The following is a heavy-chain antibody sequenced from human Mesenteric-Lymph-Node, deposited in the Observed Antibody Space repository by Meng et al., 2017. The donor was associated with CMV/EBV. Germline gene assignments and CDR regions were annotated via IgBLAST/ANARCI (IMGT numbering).Heavy chain of an antibody. CDR1: GFTVSSNY. Sequence: GESLKIPCAASGFTVSSNYMSWVRQAPGKGLEWVSVIYSGDSTYYADFMKGRFTISRDNSKNTLYLQMNSQRVEDTAVYYFARTHVPDRNYYYFYYDMDVWGQGTTVTVSS. J-gene: IGHJ6*02. D-gene: IGHD4-11*01. V-gene: IGHV3-53*01. CDR3: ARTHVPDRNYYYFYYDMDV. CDR2: IYSGDST.